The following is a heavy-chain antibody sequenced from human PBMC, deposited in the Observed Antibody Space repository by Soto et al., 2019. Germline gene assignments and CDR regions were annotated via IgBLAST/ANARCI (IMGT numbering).Heavy chain of an antibody. CDR2: ISSSSSTI. J-gene: IGHJ6*04. Sequence: GGSLRLSCAASGGTFISYSMSWVRQAPGKGLEWVSYISSSSSTIYYADSVKGRFTISRDNAKNSLYLQMNSLRAEDTAVYYCARVYGDYAYYGMDVWGKGTTVTVSS. V-gene: IGHV3-48*04. D-gene: IGHD4-17*01. CDR3: ARVYGDYAYYGMDV. CDR1: GGTFISYS.